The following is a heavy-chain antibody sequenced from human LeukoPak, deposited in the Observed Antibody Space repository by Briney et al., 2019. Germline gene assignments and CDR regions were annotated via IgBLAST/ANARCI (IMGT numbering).Heavy chain of an antibody. V-gene: IGHV3-48*03. CDR1: GFTFSSYE. Sequence: GGSLRLSCAASGFTFSSYEMNWVRQAPGKGLEWVSYISSSGSTIYYADSVKGRFTISRDNAKNSLYLQMNSLRAEDTAVYYCARADGDYDSSGYYYTLPDYWGQGTLVTVSS. CDR2: ISSSGSTI. CDR3: ARADGDYDSSGYYYTLPDY. J-gene: IGHJ4*02. D-gene: IGHD3-22*01.